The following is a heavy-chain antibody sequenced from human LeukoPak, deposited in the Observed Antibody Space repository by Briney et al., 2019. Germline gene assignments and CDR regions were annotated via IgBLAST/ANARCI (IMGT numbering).Heavy chain of an antibody. CDR2: ISGSGGST. Sequence: GGSLRLSCAASGFTFSSYAMSWVRQVPGKGLEWVSAISGSGGSTYYADSVKGRFTISRDNSKNTPYLQMNSLRAGDTAVYYCAKVNVLRFLEWFPYNWFDPWGQGTLVTVSS. D-gene: IGHD3-3*01. J-gene: IGHJ5*02. CDR1: GFTFSSYA. V-gene: IGHV3-23*01. CDR3: AKVNVLRFLEWFPYNWFDP.